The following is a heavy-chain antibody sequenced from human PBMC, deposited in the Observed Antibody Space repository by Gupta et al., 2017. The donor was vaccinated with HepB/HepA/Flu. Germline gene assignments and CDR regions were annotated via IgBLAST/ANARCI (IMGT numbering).Heavy chain of an antibody. CDR1: GFTLSSNW. V-gene: IGHV3-74*03. CDR2: INNDGTII. Sequence: EVQLVESGGGLVQPGGSLRLSCAASGFTLSSNWLHWVRQAPGKGLVWVSRINNDGTIITYADSVKGRFTISRDNAKNTLYLQMNNLRAEDTAVYYCARARKDSGLYSYFDYWGQGNLVTVSS. D-gene: IGHD3/OR15-3a*01. J-gene: IGHJ4*02. CDR3: ARARKDSGLYSYFDY.